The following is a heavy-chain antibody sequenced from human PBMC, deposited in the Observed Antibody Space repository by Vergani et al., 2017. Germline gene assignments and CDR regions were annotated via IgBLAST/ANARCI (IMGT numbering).Heavy chain of an antibody. D-gene: IGHD2-15*01. CDR2: IIPIFGTA. V-gene: IGHV1-69*01. CDR3: ARAVRDCSGGSCGNAFDI. Sequence: QVQLVQSGAEVKKPGSSVKASCKASGGTFSSYAISWVRQAPGQGLEWMGGIIPIFGTANYAQKFQGRVTITADESTSTAYMELSSLRSEDTAVYYCARAVRDCSGGSCGNAFDIWGQGTMVTVSS. J-gene: IGHJ3*02. CDR1: GGTFSSYA.